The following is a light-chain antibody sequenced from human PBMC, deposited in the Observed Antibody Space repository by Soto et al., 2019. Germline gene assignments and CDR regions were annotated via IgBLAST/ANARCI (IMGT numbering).Light chain of an antibody. J-gene: IGKJ4*01. Sequence: DIVMTQSPDSLAVSLGERVTINCKSSQSVLYSSNNRNYLAWFQQKPGQPPKLLIYWASTRESWVPDRFSGSGSGTDFTLTISGLQAEDVAVYYCQQDYNSPLTFGGGTKVEI. V-gene: IGKV4-1*01. CDR1: QSVLYSSNNRNY. CDR2: WAS. CDR3: QQDYNSPLT.